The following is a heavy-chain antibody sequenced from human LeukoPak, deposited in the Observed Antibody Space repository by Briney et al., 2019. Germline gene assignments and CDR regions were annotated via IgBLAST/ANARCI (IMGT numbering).Heavy chain of an antibody. D-gene: IGHD3-16*01. Sequence: PSETLSLTCNVSGASMSSNYWSWIRQPPGKGLEWIGYIYYSGSTNYNPSLKSRVTISVDTSKNQFSLKLSSVTAADTAVYYCASYVWGSYFFDYWGQGTLVTVSS. CDR1: GASMSSNY. CDR2: IYYSGST. V-gene: IGHV4-59*08. J-gene: IGHJ4*02. CDR3: ASYVWGSYFFDY.